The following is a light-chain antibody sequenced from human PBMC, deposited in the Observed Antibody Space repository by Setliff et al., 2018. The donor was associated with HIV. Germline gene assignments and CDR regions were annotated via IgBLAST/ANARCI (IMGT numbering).Light chain of an antibody. J-gene: IGLJ1*01. Sequence: QSALTQPASVSGSPGQSITISCTGTSSDVGAYNYVSWYQQDPGKAPKLMIYEVSNRPSGVSDRFSGSKSGNTASLTISGLQAEDEADYYCSSYTGGSTLYVFGTGTKVTVL. CDR3: SSYTGGSTLYV. CDR1: SSDVGAYNY. V-gene: IGLV2-14*01. CDR2: EVS.